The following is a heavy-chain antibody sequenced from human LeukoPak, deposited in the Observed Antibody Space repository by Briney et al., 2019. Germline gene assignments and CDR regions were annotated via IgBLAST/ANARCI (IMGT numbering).Heavy chain of an antibody. D-gene: IGHD5-18*01. V-gene: IGHV4-59*01. CDR2: VYNSGST. CDR3: ARGTDTAMVLHFDY. CDR1: GGSIRNYY. J-gene: IGHJ4*02. Sequence: PSETLSLTCTVSGGSIRNYYWSWIRQPPGKGLEWIGYVYNSGSTNYNPSLGSRVTISVDTSENQFSLKLSSVTAADTAVYYCARGTDTAMVLHFDYWGQGTLVTVSS.